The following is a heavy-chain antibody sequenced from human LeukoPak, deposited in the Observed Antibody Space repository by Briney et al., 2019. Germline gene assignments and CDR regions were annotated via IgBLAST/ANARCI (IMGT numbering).Heavy chain of an antibody. J-gene: IGHJ4*02. CDR2: ISGSGSSI. CDR1: GFTFSDYY. V-gene: IGHV3-11*01. D-gene: IGHD3-3*01. Sequence: GGSLRLSCAASGFTFSDYYMSWIRQASGKGLEWLSYISGSGSSIKHADSVKGRFTISRDNAKNSLYLQMNSLRAEDTAVYFCARDGNYDFWSGYYGGYFDYWGQGTLVTVSS. CDR3: ARDGNYDFWSGYYGGYFDY.